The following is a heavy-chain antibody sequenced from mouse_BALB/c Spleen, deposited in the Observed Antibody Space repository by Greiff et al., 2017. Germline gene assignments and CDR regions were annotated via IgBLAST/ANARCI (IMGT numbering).Heavy chain of an antibody. V-gene: IGHV2-9-2*01. CDR1: GFSFTSYD. CDR2: IWTGGGT. J-gene: IGHJ2*01. CDR3: VREGDY. Sequence: QVQLQQSGPGLVAPSQSLSISCTVSGFSFTSYDISWIRQPPGKGLEWLGVIWTGGGTNYNSAFMSRLSISKDNSKSQVFLKMNRLQTDDTAIYYCVREGDYWGQGTTLTVSS.